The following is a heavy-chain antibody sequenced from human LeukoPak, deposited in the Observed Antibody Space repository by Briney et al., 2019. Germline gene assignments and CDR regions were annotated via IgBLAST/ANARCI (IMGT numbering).Heavy chain of an antibody. CDR2: ISYSGST. CDR3: ARDIISEYSRSHSHFDP. J-gene: IGHJ5*02. D-gene: IGHD6-6*01. Sequence: SETLSLTCTVSGASISSQYWSWIRQPPGKGLEWIGYISYSGSTSYNPSLKSRVTISVDTSKSQFSLRLRSVTAADTAVYYCARDIISEYSRSHSHFDPWGQGTLVTVSS. CDR1: GASISSQY. V-gene: IGHV4-59*11.